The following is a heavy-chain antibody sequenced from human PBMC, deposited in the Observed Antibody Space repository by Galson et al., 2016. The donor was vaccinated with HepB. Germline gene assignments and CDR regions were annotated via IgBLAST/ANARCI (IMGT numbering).Heavy chain of an antibody. V-gene: IGHV3-33*01. Sequence: SLRLSCAASGFTFSDYGMHWVRQAPGKGLEWVAVIWYDGSNHNYVDSVKGRFTISRDNAKNILYLQMTSLRVEDTAVYYCARERVAYFYDGMDVWGEGTTVSVSS. CDR2: IWYDGSNH. J-gene: IGHJ6*04. CDR3: ARERVAYFYDGMDV. CDR1: GFTFSDYG.